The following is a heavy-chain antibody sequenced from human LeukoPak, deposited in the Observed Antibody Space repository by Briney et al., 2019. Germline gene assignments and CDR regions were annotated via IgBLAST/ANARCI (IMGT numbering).Heavy chain of an antibody. D-gene: IGHD4-23*01. V-gene: IGHV4-59*01. J-gene: IGHJ3*02. Sequence: SGTLSLTCTVSAGSIISYYWSWIRQPPGKGLEWIGYIYYSGSTNFNPSLNSRVTISVDTSKNQFSLKLTAVTAADTAVYYFAIWESPQGYVGNKAFDSWGHGTMVTVSS. CDR2: IYYSGST. CDR1: AGSIISYY. CDR3: AIWESPQGYVGNKAFDS.